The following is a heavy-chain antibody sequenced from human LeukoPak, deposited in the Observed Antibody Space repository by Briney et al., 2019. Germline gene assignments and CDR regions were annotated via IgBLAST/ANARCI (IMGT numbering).Heavy chain of an antibody. CDR2: INPISGVT. D-gene: IGHD3-22*01. V-gene: IGHV1-2*02. Sequence: ASVKVSCKSSGGTFSSYAISWVRQAPAQGLEWMGWINPISGVTDYARNFRDRANMTRVTSITTVYMEMNRLRSDDTAVYYCGRDRDYYDSPMFWGQGTLIIVSS. CDR3: GRDRDYYDSPMF. J-gene: IGHJ4*02. CDR1: GGTFSSYA.